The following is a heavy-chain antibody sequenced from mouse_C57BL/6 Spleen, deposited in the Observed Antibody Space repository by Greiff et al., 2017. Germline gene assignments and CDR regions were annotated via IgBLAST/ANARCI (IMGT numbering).Heavy chain of an antibody. CDR2: IYPRDGST. CDR1: GYTFTDHT. D-gene: IGHD2-3*01. V-gene: IGHV1-78*01. CDR3: ARTLSIYDGYSAWFAY. Sequence: VQLQESDAELVKPGASVKISCKVSGYTFTDHTIHWMKQRPEQGLEWIGYIYPRDGSTKYNEKFKGKATLTADKSSSTAYMQLNLLTSEDSAVYFCARTLSIYDGYSAWFAYWGQGTLVTVSA. J-gene: IGHJ3*01.